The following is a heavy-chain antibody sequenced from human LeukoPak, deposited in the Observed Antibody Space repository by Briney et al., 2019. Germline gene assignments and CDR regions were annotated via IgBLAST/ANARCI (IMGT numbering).Heavy chain of an antibody. Sequence: GGSLRLSCAASGFTFSSYRMNWVRQAPGKGLEWVSYISSSSTIYYADSVKGRFTISRDNAKNSLYLQMNSLRAEDTAVYYCARDAPYCTNGVCWFDYWGQGTLVTVSS. CDR3: ARDAPYCTNGVCWFDY. CDR2: ISSSSTI. J-gene: IGHJ4*02. V-gene: IGHV3-48*01. CDR1: GFTFSSYR. D-gene: IGHD2-8*01.